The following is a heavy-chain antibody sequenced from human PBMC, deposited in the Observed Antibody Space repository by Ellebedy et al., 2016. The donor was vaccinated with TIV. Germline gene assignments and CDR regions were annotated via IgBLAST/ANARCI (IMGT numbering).Heavy chain of an antibody. J-gene: IGHJ4*02. CDR1: GSTFSSYA. V-gene: IGHV3-23*01. D-gene: IGHD3-10*01. CDR3: TGDLSIFDY. Sequence: GGSLRLSXAASGSTFSSYAMSWVRQAPGKGLEWVSAISGSGGSTYYADSVKGRFTISRDNSKNTLYLQMNSLRAEDTAVYYCTGDLSIFDYWGQGTLVTVSS. CDR2: ISGSGGST.